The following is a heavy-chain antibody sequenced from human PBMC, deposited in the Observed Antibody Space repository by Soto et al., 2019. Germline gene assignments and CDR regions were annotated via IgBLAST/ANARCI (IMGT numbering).Heavy chain of an antibody. J-gene: IGHJ6*02. CDR1: GFTFSSYS. V-gene: IGHV3-48*02. Sequence: PGGSLRLSCAASGFTFSSYSMNWVRQAPGKGLEWVSYISSSSSTIYYADSVKGRFTISRDNAKNSLYLQMNSLRDEDTAVYYCASYYYDSSGYYPSSVYYYYYGMDVWGQGTTVTVSS. CDR2: ISSSSSTI. CDR3: ASYYYDSSGYYPSSVYYYYYGMDV. D-gene: IGHD3-22*01.